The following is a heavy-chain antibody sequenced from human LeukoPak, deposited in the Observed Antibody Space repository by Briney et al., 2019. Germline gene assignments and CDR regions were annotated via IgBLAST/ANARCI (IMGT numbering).Heavy chain of an antibody. Sequence: PGGSLRLSCAASGFTFSSYSMNWVRQAPGKGLEWVSSISSSSSYIYYADSVKGRFTISRDNAKNSLYLQMNSLRAEDTAVYYCAREGWLVRVLYYYGMDVWGQGTTVTVSS. CDR2: ISSSSSYI. CDR1: GFTFSSYS. V-gene: IGHV3-21*01. D-gene: IGHD6-19*01. J-gene: IGHJ6*02. CDR3: AREGWLVRVLYYYGMDV.